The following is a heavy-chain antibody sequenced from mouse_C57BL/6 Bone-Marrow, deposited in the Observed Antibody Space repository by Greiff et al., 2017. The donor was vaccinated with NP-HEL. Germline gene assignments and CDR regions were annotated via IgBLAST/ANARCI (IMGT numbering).Heavy chain of an antibody. CDR3: VREHYGSSYRYFDV. V-gene: IGHV10-3*01. D-gene: IGHD1-1*01. CDR2: IRSKSSNYAT. Sequence: EVQVVESGGGLVQPKGSLKLSCAASGFTFNTYAMHWVRQAPGKGLEWVARIRSKSSNYATYYADSVKDRFTISRDDSQSMLYLQMNNLKTEDTAMYYCVREHYGSSYRYFDVWGTGTTVTVSS. CDR1: GFTFNTYA. J-gene: IGHJ1*03.